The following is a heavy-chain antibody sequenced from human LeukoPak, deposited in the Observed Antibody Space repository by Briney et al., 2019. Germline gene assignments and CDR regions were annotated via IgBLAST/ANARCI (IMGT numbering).Heavy chain of an antibody. Sequence: PGGSLRLSCAASGFTFSSYWMHWVRQVPGKGLVWVSRINSDGSSTRYADSVKGRFTISRDNAKNTLYLQMNSLRAEDTAVYYCAKKGAVAGLDYWGQGTLVTVSS. CDR1: GFTFSSYW. J-gene: IGHJ4*02. CDR3: AKKGAVAGLDY. D-gene: IGHD6-19*01. V-gene: IGHV3-74*01. CDR2: INSDGSST.